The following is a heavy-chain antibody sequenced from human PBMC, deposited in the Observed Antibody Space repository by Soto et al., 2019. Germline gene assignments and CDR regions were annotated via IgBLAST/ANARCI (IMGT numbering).Heavy chain of an antibody. CDR1: GFPFGNYG. CDR3: ARGCGSARDFDY. D-gene: IGHD1-26*01. J-gene: IGHJ4*02. CDR2: TSYGGNNK. Sequence: GGSLRLSCTVSGFPFGNYGMHWVRQAPCKGLEWVASTSYGGNNKDYADSLKGRVTISRDKSKKMVYLQMTSLGPEDTAVYYCARGCGSARDFDYWGQGALVTVSS. V-gene: IGHV3-30*03.